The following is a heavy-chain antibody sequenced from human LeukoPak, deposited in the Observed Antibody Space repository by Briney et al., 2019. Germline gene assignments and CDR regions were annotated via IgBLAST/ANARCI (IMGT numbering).Heavy chain of an antibody. D-gene: IGHD3-22*01. CDR2: IYYSGST. CDR1: GGSIGSGGYY. V-gene: IGHV4-31*03. CDR3: ASYYDSSDGLVDY. Sequence: TQTLCLTCTVSGGSIGSGGYYWSWIRQHPGKGLEWIGYIYYSGSTYYNPSLKSRVTISVDTSKNQFSLKLSSVTAADTAVYYCASYYDSSDGLVDYWGQGTLVTVSS. J-gene: IGHJ4*02.